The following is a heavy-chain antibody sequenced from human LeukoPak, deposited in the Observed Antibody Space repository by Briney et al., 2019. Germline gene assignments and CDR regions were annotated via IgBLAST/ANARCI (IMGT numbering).Heavy chain of an antibody. CDR1: GFTFSSYA. J-gene: IGHJ4*02. CDR2: ISDNGDST. Sequence: GGSLRLSCAASGFTFSSYAMTWVSQAPGKGLEWVSLISDNGDSTYYEDSVKGRFTISRDNSKNTLYLQMNSLRAEDTAVYYCAKRDSSGWYSSFDYWGQGTLVTVSS. V-gene: IGHV3-23*01. CDR3: AKRDSSGWYSSFDY. D-gene: IGHD6-19*01.